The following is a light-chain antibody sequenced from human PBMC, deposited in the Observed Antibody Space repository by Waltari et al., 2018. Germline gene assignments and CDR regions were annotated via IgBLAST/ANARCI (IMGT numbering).Light chain of an antibody. V-gene: IGKV1-12*01. CDR2: AAS. Sequence: DIQMTQSPPSVPASVGDRVTIPCRASQGTRSWLSWYQQKPGKAPKLLIYAASNLQSGVPSRFSGSDSGTEFTLTISSLQPEDVATYYCQEANSFPLTFGGGTKVEI. CDR3: QEANSFPLT. CDR1: QGTRSW. J-gene: IGKJ4*01.